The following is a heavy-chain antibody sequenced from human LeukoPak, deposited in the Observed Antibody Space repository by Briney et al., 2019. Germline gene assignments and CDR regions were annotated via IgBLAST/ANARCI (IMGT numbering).Heavy chain of an antibody. Sequence: GESLQISFQGSGYSFTNYWIGWVRPMPGKGMEWMGIIYPGDSDTRYSPSFQGQVTISADKSISTAYLQWSSLKASDTAMYYCARLRPQDAFDIWGQGTMVTVSS. CDR1: GYSFTNYW. CDR2: IYPGDSDT. V-gene: IGHV5-51*01. CDR3: ARLRPQDAFDI. J-gene: IGHJ3*02.